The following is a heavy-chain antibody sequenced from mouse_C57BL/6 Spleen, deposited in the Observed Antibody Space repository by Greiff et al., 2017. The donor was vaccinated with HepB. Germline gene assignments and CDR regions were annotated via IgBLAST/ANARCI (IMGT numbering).Heavy chain of an antibody. CDR1: GYTFTSYW. CDR2: IDRSDSYT. CDR3: ARLYYYGSSYGWFAY. J-gene: IGHJ3*01. D-gene: IGHD1-1*01. V-gene: IGHV1-50*01. Sequence: VQLQQSGAELVKHGASVKLSCKASGYTFTSYWMQWVKQRPGQGLEWIGEIDRSDSYTNYNQKFKGKATLTVDTSSSTAYMQLSSLTSEDSAVYYCARLYYYGSSYGWFAYWGQGTLVTVAA.